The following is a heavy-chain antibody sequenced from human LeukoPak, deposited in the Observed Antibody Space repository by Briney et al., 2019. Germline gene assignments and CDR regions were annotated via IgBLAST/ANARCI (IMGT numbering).Heavy chain of an antibody. CDR3: AMWGGSPGAWYFGL. D-gene: IGHD2-21*01. CDR1: GGSISRRNYY. V-gene: IGHV4-61*02. J-gene: IGHJ2*01. Sequence: PSETLSLTCTVSGGSISRRNYYWSWIRQPAGKGLEWIGRINTSGSTNYNPSLKSRVTISIDMSKNQFSLKLSSVTAADTAVYYCAMWGGSPGAWYFGLWGRGTLVTVSS. CDR2: INTSGST.